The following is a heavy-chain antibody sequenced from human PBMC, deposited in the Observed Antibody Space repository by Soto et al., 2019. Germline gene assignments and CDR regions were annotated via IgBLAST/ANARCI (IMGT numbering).Heavy chain of an antibody. CDR1: GGTFSSYA. Sequence: GASVKVSCKASGGTFSSYAISWVRQAPGQGLEWMGGIIPIFGTANYAQKFQGRVTITADKSTSTAYMELSSLRSEDTAVYYCARDEYYYDSSGYSNWFDPWGQGTLVTVSS. J-gene: IGHJ5*02. D-gene: IGHD3-22*01. V-gene: IGHV1-69*06. CDR3: ARDEYYYDSSGYSNWFDP. CDR2: IIPIFGTA.